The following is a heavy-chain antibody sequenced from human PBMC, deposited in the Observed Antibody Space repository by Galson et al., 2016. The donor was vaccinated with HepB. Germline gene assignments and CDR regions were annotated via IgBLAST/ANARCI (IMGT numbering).Heavy chain of an antibody. CDR1: GYTFSNYG. D-gene: IGHD3-3*01. V-gene: IGHV1-18*01. Sequence: SVKVSCKASGYTFSNYGINWVRQAPGQGLEWMGRISGCNGNTKYAQKFQGRVTMTTDTSTTMAYMELRSLRYDDTAVYYCARPNYDFWSNYRGAFDIWGQGTMVTVSS. CDR2: ISGCNGNT. CDR3: ARPNYDFWSNYRGAFDI. J-gene: IGHJ3*02.